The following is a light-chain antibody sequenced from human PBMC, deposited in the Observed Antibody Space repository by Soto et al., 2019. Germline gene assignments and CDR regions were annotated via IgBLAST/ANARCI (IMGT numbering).Light chain of an antibody. V-gene: IGLV1-47*01. J-gene: IGLJ1*01. CDR1: SSNIGSNY. Sequence: QSVLTQPPSASGTPGQRVTISCSGSSSNIGSNYVYWYQQLPGTAPKLLIYRNNQRPSGVPDRFSGSKSGTSASLAIGGLRSEDEADYYCAAWDDSLSARYVFGTGTKVTVL. CDR3: AAWDDSLSARYV. CDR2: RNN.